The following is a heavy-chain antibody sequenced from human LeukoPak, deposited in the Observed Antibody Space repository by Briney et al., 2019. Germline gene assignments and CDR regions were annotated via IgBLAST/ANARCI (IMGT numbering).Heavy chain of an antibody. CDR1: GASISSYY. CDR3: ARLQREWYSFDS. CDR2: IYYSGST. D-gene: IGHD3-3*01. Sequence: PSETLSVTCTVSGASISSYYWNWIRQPPGKGLEWIGYIYYSGSTNYNPSLKSRVTISVDTSKNQFSLKLSSVTAADTAVYFCARLQREWYSFDSWGQGTLVTVSS. V-gene: IGHV4-59*08. J-gene: IGHJ5*01.